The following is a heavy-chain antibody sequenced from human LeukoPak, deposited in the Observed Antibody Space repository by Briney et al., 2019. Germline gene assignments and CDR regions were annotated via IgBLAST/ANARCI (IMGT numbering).Heavy chain of an antibody. J-gene: IGHJ4*02. CDR3: ARLVGLRQRFDY. CDR2: IYPGDSDT. V-gene: IGHV5-51*01. CDR1: GYSFTSYW. Sequence: GEALKISCKGSGYSFTSYWIGWVRRMPGKGGEGMGIIYPGDSDTSYSPSFQGQVTISADKSISTAYLQWSSLKASDTAMYYCARLVGLRQRFDYWGQGTLVTVSS. D-gene: IGHD1-26*01.